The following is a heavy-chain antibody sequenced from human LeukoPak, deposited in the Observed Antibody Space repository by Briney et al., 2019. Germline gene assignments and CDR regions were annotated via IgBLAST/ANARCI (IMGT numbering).Heavy chain of an antibody. CDR3: AKDLTNLGVDSSAYFDY. CDR1: GFTFNYYG. V-gene: IGHV3-30*02. Sequence: GGSLRLSCAAAGFTFNYYGMHWVRQAPGKGLEWVAFIRYDGSNKYYADSVKGRFTISRDNSKNTLYLQMNSLRAEDTAVYYCAKDLTNLGVDSSAYFDYWGQGTLVTVSS. CDR2: IRYDGSNK. J-gene: IGHJ4*02. D-gene: IGHD3-3*01.